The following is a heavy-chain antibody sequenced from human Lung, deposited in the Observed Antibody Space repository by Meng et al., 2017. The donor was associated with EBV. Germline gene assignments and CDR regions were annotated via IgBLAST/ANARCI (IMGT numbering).Heavy chain of an antibody. J-gene: IGHJ4*02. CDR3: AADPLLDDYGNSFDY. V-gene: IGHV4-4*07. CDR2: FHTSGGT. Sequence: QVKLQESGPRMMKPSETLSLTYTVSGGSINSYYWHWIRQPAGKGLEWIGRFHTSGGTKYNPSLKSRVTMSVDMSKSQLSLNLNSVTAADTAVYYCAADPLLDDYGNSFDYWGQGTLVTVSS. CDR1: GGSINSYY. D-gene: IGHD4-11*01.